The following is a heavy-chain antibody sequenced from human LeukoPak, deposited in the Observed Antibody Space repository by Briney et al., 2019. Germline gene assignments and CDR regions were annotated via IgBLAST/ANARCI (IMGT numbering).Heavy chain of an antibody. J-gene: IGHJ5*02. D-gene: IGHD2/OR15-2a*01. CDR2: INHSGST. CDR1: GGSFSGYY. CDR3: ARGTDSTNWFDP. Sequence: KTSETLSLTCAVYGGSFSGYYWSWIRQPPGKGLEWIGEINHSGSTNYNPSLKSRVTISVDTSKNQFSLKLSSVTAADTAVYYCARGTDSTNWFDPWGQGTLVTVSS. V-gene: IGHV4-34*01.